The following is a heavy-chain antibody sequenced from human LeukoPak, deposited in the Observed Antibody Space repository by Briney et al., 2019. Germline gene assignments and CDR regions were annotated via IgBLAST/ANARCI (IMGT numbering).Heavy chain of an antibody. CDR1: GGSITANY. D-gene: IGHD1-1*01. CDR2: IHYTGVP. Sequence: SETLSLTCTVSGGSITANYWNWIRQPAGKGLEWIGRIHYTGVPNSNPSLTSRLTMSAVTSNNRVSLQLSSVTAADTAVYYCARDTGLERLGPQFDFWGRGILVTVSS. V-gene: IGHV4-4*07. CDR3: ARDTGLERLGPQFDF. J-gene: IGHJ4*02.